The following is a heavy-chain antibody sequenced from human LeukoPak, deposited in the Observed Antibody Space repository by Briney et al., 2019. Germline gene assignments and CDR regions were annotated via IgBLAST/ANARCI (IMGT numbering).Heavy chain of an antibody. Sequence: PGGSLRLSCAASGFIFSNYDMHWVRQAPGKGLEWVAVIWYDGSNKYYADSVKGRFTISRDNSKNTLYLQMNGLRVEDTAVYYCARGDPTVTTKQNFDYWGQGTLVTVSS. V-gene: IGHV3-33*01. D-gene: IGHD4-17*01. J-gene: IGHJ4*02. CDR3: ARGDPTVTTKQNFDY. CDR2: IWYDGSNK. CDR1: GFIFSNYD.